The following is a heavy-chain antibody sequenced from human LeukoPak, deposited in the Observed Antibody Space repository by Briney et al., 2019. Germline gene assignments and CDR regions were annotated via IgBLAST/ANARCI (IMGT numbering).Heavy chain of an antibody. CDR2: IDPSDSYT. CDR3: ARHGYYYGSGSSWFDP. CDR1: GYSFTSYW. D-gene: IGHD3-10*01. V-gene: IGHV5-10-1*01. Sequence: GEALKISCKGSGYSFTSYWISWVRQMPGKGLEWMGRIDPSDSYTNYSPSLQGHVTISADKSISTAYLQWSSLKASDTDMYDCARHGYYYGSGSSWFDPWGQGTLVTVSS. J-gene: IGHJ5*02.